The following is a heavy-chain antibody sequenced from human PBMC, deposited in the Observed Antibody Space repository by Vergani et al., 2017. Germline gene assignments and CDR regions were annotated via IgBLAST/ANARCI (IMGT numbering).Heavy chain of an antibody. V-gene: IGHV4-39*01. CDR1: GGSITSSSYY. D-gene: IGHD3-10*01. J-gene: IGHJ5*02. CDR3: ARFITMHSWFDP. Sequence: QLHLQESGPGLVKPSETLSLTCTVSGGSITSSSYYWGWIRQPPGKGLEWIGNIYHSGGAYYNPSLKGRVTISVDTSKNQFSLEVTSVTAADTAVYYCARFITMHSWFDPWGQGTLVTVSS. CDR2: IYHSGGA.